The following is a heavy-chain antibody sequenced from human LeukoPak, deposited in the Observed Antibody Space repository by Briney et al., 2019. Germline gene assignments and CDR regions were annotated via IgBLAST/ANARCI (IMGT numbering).Heavy chain of an antibody. Sequence: GGSLRLSCTASGFTFGDYAMSWVRQAPGKGLEWVGFIRSKAYGGTTEYAASVKGRFTISRDDSKSIAYLQMNSLKTGDTAVYYCTPTSGGYSSGWTTSYFDYWGQGTLVTVSS. V-gene: IGHV3-49*04. CDR2: IRSKAYGGTT. CDR1: GFTFGDYA. J-gene: IGHJ4*02. D-gene: IGHD6-19*01. CDR3: TPTSGGYSSGWTTSYFDY.